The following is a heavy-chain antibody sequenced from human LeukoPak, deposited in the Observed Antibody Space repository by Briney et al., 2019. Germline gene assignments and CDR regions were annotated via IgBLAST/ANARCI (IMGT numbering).Heavy chain of an antibody. V-gene: IGHV1-46*01. D-gene: IGHD4-17*01. CDR3: ARDVLSDYRLRQDVFDM. CDR2: INPSGGST. Sequence: GASVKVSCKASGYTFTEYHMHWVRQAPGQGLEWLGIINPSGGSTTYAQQFQGRITMTSDTSTSTMYMELRSLRSEDTALYYCARDVLSDYRLRQDVFDMWGQGTRVTVSS. J-gene: IGHJ3*02. CDR1: GYTFTEYH.